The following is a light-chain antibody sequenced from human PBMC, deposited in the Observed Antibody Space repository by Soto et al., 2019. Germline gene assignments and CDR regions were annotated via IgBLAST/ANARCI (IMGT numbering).Light chain of an antibody. V-gene: IGKV3-20*01. CDR2: GAS. J-gene: IGKJ1*01. CDR3: QQYVSAVT. Sequence: IVLSQTHGTLSLSPGERATLSCRASQSISGNYLAWYQQKPGQAPRLLIYGASNRPTGIPARFRGSGSGTDFTLTISRLEPEDFAMYYCQQYVSAVTFGPGTKVDIK. CDR1: QSISGNY.